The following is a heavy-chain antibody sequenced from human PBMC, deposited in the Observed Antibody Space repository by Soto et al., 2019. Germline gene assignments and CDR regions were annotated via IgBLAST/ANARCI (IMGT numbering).Heavy chain of an antibody. Sequence: QVQLVQSGAEVKKPGASVKVSCKASGYTFTDYYVHWVRQAPGQGLEWMGWIDPNSDGTSYAQKFQVSVTMTRDTSISTAYMALSRLTSDDTAVYYCATSWYSNGSFDYWGQGTLGTVSS. J-gene: IGHJ4*02. V-gene: IGHV1-2*04. CDR1: GYTFTDYY. CDR3: ATSWYSNGSFDY. CDR2: IDPNSDGT. D-gene: IGHD5-18*01.